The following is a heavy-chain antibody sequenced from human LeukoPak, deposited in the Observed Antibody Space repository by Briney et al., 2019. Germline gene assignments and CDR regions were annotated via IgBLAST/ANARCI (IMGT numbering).Heavy chain of an antibody. CDR2: IIPIFGTA. J-gene: IGHJ1*01. V-gene: IGHV1-69*06. Sequence: SVKVSCKASGGTFSSYAISWVRQAPGQGLEWMGGIIPIFGTANYAQKFQGRVMITADKSTSTAYMELSSLRSEDTAVYYCARPSGWSFAEYFQHWGQGTLVTVSS. D-gene: IGHD6-19*01. CDR3: ARPSGWSFAEYFQH. CDR1: GGTFSSYA.